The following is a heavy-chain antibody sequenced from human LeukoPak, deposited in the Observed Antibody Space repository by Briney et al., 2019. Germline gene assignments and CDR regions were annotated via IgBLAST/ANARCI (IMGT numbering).Heavy chain of an antibody. CDR1: GGSFSGYY. CDR2: INHSGST. J-gene: IGHJ5*02. Sequence: NPSETLSLTCAVYGGSFSGYYWSWIRQPPGKGLEWIGEINHSGSTNYNPSLKSRVTISADTSKNQFSLKLSSVTAADTAVYYCAKRIVVVITTGWFDPWGQGTLVTVSS. CDR3: AKRIVVVITTGWFDP. V-gene: IGHV4-34*01. D-gene: IGHD3-22*01.